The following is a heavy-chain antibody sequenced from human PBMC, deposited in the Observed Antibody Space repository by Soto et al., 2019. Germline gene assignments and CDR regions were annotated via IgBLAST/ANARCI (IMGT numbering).Heavy chain of an antibody. CDR1: VCTFSFYA. V-gene: IGHV1-69*13. Sequence: SSVKVSCKASVCTFSFYAISCDQQSPCQWLEWRGGITPICGKANYAQKCTSRVAITAHESTSTAYMEVSSMRSEDPAGYYCARDRNIVATIYNHYGMDVWGQGSTVTVSS. J-gene: IGHJ6*02. CDR2: ITPICGKA. CDR3: ARDRNIVATIYNHYGMDV. D-gene: IGHD5-12*01.